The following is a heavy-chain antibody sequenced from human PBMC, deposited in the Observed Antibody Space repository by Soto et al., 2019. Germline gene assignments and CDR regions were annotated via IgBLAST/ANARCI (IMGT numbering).Heavy chain of an antibody. CDR1: GYPLTGFS. CDR2: FDPEDGET. D-gene: IGHD3-3*01. CDR3: ATSERLDYDFWSGYYRLDY. V-gene: IGHV1-24*01. Sequence: GAFMEVSCKGSGYPLTGFSLHWVRQAPGKGLEWMGGFDPEDGETIYAQKFQGRVTMTEDTSTDTAYMELSSLRSEDTAVYYCATSERLDYDFWSGYYRLDYWG. J-gene: IGHJ4*01.